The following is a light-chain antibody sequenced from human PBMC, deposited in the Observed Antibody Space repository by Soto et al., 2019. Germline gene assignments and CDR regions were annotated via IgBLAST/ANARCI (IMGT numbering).Light chain of an antibody. CDR2: EVS. CDR1: SSDVGGYNY. Sequence: QSVLTQPASVSGSPGQSITISCTGTSSDVGGYNYVSWYQQHPGKAPKLMIYEVSNRPSGVSNRFSGSKSDNTASLTISGRQAEDEADYYCSSYRSSSTVFGTGTKLTVL. J-gene: IGLJ1*01. V-gene: IGLV2-14*01. CDR3: SSYRSSSTV.